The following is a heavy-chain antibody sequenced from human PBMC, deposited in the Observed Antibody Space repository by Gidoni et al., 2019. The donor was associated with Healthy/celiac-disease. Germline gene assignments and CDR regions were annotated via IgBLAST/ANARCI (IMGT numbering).Heavy chain of an antibody. Sequence: GKGLEWIGEINHSGSTNYNPSLKSRVTISVDTSKNQFSLKLSSVTAADTAVYYCARARYYYDSSGYRNYYYYGMDVWGQGTTVTVSS. CDR3: ARARYYYDSSGYRNYYYYGMDV. V-gene: IGHV4-34*01. D-gene: IGHD3-22*01. J-gene: IGHJ6*02. CDR2: INHSGST.